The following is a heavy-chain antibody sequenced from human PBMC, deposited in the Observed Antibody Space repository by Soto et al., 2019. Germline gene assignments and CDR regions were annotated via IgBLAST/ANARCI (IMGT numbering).Heavy chain of an antibody. D-gene: IGHD6-13*01. J-gene: IGHJ4*02. V-gene: IGHV4-30-4*02. CDR3: VSRQQQVDLVES. CDR1: EGYKGRGNNF. Sequence: PSATLSLTCHVTEGYKGRGNNFCRRIPQATGKCLELIVNIYYIGTTFYNPYLKSRVTISVDESQDQFSLKLTSVTASDTAIYYCVSRQQQVDLVESWGQGTLVTVS. CDR2: IYYIGTT.